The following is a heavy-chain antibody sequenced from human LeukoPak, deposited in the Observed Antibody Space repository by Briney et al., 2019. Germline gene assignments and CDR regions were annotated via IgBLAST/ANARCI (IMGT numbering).Heavy chain of an antibody. CDR1: GGTFSSYA. Sequence: GASMKVSCKASGGTFSSYAISWVRQAPGQGLEWMGRIIPIFGTANYAQKFQGRVTITTDESTSTAYMELSSLRSEDTAVYYCARDTVGAILTDAFDIWGQGTMVTVSS. CDR3: ARDTVGAILTDAFDI. CDR2: IIPIFGTA. J-gene: IGHJ3*02. V-gene: IGHV1-69*05. D-gene: IGHD1-26*01.